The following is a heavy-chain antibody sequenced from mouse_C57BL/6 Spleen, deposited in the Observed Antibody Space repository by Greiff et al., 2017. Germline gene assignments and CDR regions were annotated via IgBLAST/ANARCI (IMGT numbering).Heavy chain of an antibody. J-gene: IGHJ1*03. CDR2: INPSSGYT. CDR3: ARGVLRYFDV. Sequence: QVQLQQSGAELAKPGASVKLSCKASGYTFTRYWMHWVKQRPGQGLEWIGYINPSSGYTKYNQKFKDKATWTADKSSSTAYMQLSSLTYEDSAVYYCARGVLRYFDVWGTGTTVTVSS. D-gene: IGHD1-1*01. CDR1: GYTFTRYW. V-gene: IGHV1-7*01.